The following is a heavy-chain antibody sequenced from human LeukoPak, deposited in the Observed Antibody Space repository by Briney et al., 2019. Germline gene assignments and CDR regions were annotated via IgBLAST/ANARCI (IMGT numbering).Heavy chain of an antibody. CDR1: GFTFSSYT. CDR2: ISTSSSAI. J-gene: IGHJ4*02. D-gene: IGHD2-21*02. V-gene: IGHV3-48*04. CDR3: ARMTGDCGGDCLG. Sequence: PGGSLRLSCAASGFTFSSYTMNWVRQAPGKGLEWLSYISTSSSAIYYADSVKGRFTISRDNAKNSLYLQMNSLRAEDTAVYYCARMTGDCGGDCLGWGQGTLVTVSS.